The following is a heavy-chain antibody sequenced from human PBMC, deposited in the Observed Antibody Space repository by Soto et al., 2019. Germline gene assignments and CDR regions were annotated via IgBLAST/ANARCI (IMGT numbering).Heavy chain of an antibody. V-gene: IGHV4-34*01. D-gene: IGHD3-22*01. CDR1: GGXFSGYI. CDR2: INHSGSS. J-gene: IGHJ5*02. Sequence: PSETLSLTCAVYGGXFSGYIWTWIRQSPGKGLQWIGQINHSGSSYYNPSLKSRVTISLETSKSQFSLRLTSVTAADTAVYYCARLGAYYKSLDPWGPGTLVTVSS. CDR3: ARLGAYYKSLDP.